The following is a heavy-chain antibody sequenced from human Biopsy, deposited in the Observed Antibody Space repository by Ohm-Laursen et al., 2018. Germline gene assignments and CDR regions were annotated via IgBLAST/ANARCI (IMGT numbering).Heavy chain of an antibody. Sequence: TLSLTCAVSGDSISGGGYYWSWIRQHPGKGLEWIGYIHYTGSTNYNPSLKSRVTISVDTSKNQFSLRLTSVTAADTAVYYCARATNSTGWPYYYFYGMDVWGQGTTVTVSS. J-gene: IGHJ6*02. CDR1: GDSISGGGYY. CDR2: IHYTGST. V-gene: IGHV4-31*11. D-gene: IGHD2/OR15-2a*01. CDR3: ARATNSTGWPYYYFYGMDV.